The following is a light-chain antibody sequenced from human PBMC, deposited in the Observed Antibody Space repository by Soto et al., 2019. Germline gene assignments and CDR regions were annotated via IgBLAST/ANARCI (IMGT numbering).Light chain of an antibody. Sequence: GDRVTITCRASQSISWWLAWYQQKPGKGPKLLIYDASSLQSGVPSRFSGSGSGTEFTLTISSLQPDDFATYYCQQYNGDSYTFGQGTKVDIK. V-gene: IGKV1-5*01. J-gene: IGKJ2*01. CDR1: QSISWW. CDR2: DAS. CDR3: QQYNGDSYT.